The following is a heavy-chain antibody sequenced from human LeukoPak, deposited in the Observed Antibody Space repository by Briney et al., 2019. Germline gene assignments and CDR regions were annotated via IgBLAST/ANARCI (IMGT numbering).Heavy chain of an antibody. D-gene: IGHD6-13*01. CDR1: GFTFSSYW. Sequence: PGGSLRLSCAASGFTFSSYWMHWVRQTPGKVLVWVSRINSDGSSKSYADSVKGRFTISRDNAKNTLYLQMNSLRAEDTAVYYCARVGIAAAGTGPNPLDYDYWGQGTLVTVSS. V-gene: IGHV3-74*01. J-gene: IGHJ4*02. CDR3: ARVGIAAAGTGPNPLDYDY. CDR2: INSDGSSK.